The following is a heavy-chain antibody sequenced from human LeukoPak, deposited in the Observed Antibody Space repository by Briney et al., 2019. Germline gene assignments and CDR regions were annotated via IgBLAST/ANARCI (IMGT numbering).Heavy chain of an antibody. J-gene: IGHJ4*02. D-gene: IGHD1-26*01. CDR1: GFTFSDYY. CDR2: ISSSGNTI. Sequence: GGSLRLSCAASGFTFSDYYMSWIRQAPGKGLEWVSYISSSGNTIYYADSVKGRLTISRDNAKKSVSLQMNSLRAEDTAVYYCARERGGGGSYSDYWGQGTLVTVSS. V-gene: IGHV3-11*04. CDR3: ARERGGGGSYSDY.